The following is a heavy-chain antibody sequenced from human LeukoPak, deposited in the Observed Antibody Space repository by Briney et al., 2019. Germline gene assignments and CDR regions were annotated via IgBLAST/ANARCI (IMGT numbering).Heavy chain of an antibody. CDR2: MNPNSGNT. Sequence: ASVPVSCKASGYTFTNYDINWVRPATGQGVEWVGWMNPNSGNTGYAQKFQGRVTMTRNTSISTAYMELSSLRSADTAVNYCWLRSRKVDYWGQGTLVTVSS. CDR3: WLRSRKVDY. CDR1: GYTFTNYD. J-gene: IGHJ4*02. D-gene: IGHD5-12*01. V-gene: IGHV1-8*01.